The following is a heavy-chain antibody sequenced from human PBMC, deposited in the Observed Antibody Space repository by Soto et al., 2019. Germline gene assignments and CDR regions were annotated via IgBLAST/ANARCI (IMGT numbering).Heavy chain of an antibody. V-gene: IGHV3-30-3*01. J-gene: IGHJ4*02. D-gene: IGHD2-15*01. CDR1: GFTFSSYA. CDR3: ARIYCSGGSCYSERDY. CDR2: ISYDGSNK. Sequence: QVQLVESGGGVVQPGRSLRLSCAASGFTFSSYAMHWVRQAPGKGLEWVAVISYDGSNKYYADSVKGRFTISRDNSKNTLYLQMNSLRAEDTAVYYCARIYCSGGSCYSERDYWGQGTLVTVSS.